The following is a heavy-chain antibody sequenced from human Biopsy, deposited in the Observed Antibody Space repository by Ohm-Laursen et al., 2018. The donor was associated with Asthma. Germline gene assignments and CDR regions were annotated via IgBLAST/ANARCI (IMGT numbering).Heavy chain of an antibody. CDR3: AKDTEGRYDFWSGLSYNYYGMDV. V-gene: IGHV3-30*18. CDR1: GFTFSSYG. J-gene: IGHJ6*02. Sequence: SLRLSCAAAGFTFSSYGMYWVRQAPGKGLGWVAVISYDGRNKYYADSVKGRFTISRDNSKNTLYLQMNSLRAEDTAVYYCAKDTEGRYDFWSGLSYNYYGMDVWGQGTTVTVSS. D-gene: IGHD3-3*01. CDR2: ISYDGRNK.